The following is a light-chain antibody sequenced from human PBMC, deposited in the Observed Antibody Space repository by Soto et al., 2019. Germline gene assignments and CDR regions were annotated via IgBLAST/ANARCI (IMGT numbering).Light chain of an antibody. CDR3: QQYNNWPRT. Sequence: EIVMTQSPATLSVSPGERATLSCRASQSVSSNLAWYQQKPGQAPRLLIYGASTRATGIPARFSGRWSGTEFTLTISSLQSEDFAVYYCQQYNNWPRTFGQGTKVDIK. J-gene: IGKJ1*01. V-gene: IGKV3-15*01. CDR2: GAS. CDR1: QSVSSN.